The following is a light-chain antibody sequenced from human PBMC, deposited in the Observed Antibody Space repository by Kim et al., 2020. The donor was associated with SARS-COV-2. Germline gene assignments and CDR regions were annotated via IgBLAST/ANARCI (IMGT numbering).Light chain of an antibody. CDR1: QNIGTY. Sequence: SLGDRVTITCLANQNIGTYLNWYQHKAGKAPQLLIYAASSLRSGVPSRFSGSGSGTDFTLTISSLQPDDFSTYYCQQSYSTPLHTFGQGTKLEI. CDR3: QQSYSTPLHT. V-gene: IGKV1-39*01. J-gene: IGKJ2*01. CDR2: AAS.